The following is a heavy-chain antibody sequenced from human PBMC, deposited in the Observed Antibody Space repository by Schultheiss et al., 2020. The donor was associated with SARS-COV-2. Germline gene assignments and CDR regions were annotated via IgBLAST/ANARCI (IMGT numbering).Heavy chain of an antibody. CDR1: GFTFSDYY. CDR3: AREVTMVRGVSRRYYYYGMDV. Sequence: GGSLRLSCAASGFTFSDYYMSWIRQAPGKGLEWVSYISSSGSTIYYADSVKGRFTISRDNAKNSLYLQMNSLRAEDTAVYYCAREVTMVRGVSRRYYYYGMDVWGQGTTVTVSS. CDR2: ISSSGSTI. D-gene: IGHD3-10*01. V-gene: IGHV3-11*01. J-gene: IGHJ6*02.